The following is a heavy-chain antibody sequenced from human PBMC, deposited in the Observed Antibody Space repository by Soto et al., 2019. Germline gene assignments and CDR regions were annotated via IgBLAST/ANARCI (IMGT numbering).Heavy chain of an antibody. V-gene: IGHV3-30-3*01. CDR3: ALDNTPDAPDYFDS. D-gene: IGHD5-12*01. CDR2: MSVDGSIE. CDR1: GFSFSTTI. J-gene: IGHJ4*02. Sequence: VESGGDVVQPGRSLRLSCAASGFSFSTTIVHWLRQAPGKGLEWLAVMSVDGSIEIYANSVKGRFTISRNNSKNTLYLQMNSLRIEDTGTYYCALDNTPDAPDYFDSWGQGTLVSVSS.